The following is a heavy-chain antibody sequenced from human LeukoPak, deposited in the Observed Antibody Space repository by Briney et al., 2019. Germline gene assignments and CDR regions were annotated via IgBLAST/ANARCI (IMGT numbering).Heavy chain of an antibody. CDR1: GGTFSSYA. D-gene: IGHD3-22*01. J-gene: IGHJ4*02. Sequence: ASVKLSCKASGGTFSSYAISWVRQAPGQGLGWMGRIIPILGIANYAQKFQGRVTITADKSTSTAYMELSSLRSEDTAVYYCARDGSGYPYYFDYWGQGTLVTVSS. CDR3: ARDGSGYPYYFDY. V-gene: IGHV1-69*04. CDR2: IIPILGIA.